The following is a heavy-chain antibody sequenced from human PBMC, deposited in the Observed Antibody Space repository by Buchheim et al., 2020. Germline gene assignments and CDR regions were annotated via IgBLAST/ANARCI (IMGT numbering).Heavy chain of an antibody. Sequence: EVQLLESGGGLVQPGGSLRLSCAASGFTFSSYAMSWVRQAPGKGLEWVSAISGSGGSTYYADSVKGRFTVSRDNSKNTLYLQMNSLRAEDTAVYYCARDSRYYYDSSGYLDYWGQGTL. CDR2: ISGSGGST. V-gene: IGHV3-23*01. J-gene: IGHJ4*02. D-gene: IGHD3-22*01. CDR1: GFTFSSYA. CDR3: ARDSRYYYDSSGYLDY.